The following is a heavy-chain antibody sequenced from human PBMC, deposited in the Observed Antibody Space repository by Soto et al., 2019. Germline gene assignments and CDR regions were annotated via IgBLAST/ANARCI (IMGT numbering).Heavy chain of an antibody. Sequence: PWVALLVRGAGSAFSYSYHYMYWVREPPGKGLEWLGRNRKKPGGNTTENAESVRCRYTISRDDSKNSLCLQMHRLKTEPSAVYDYSTTVITSPLCEYWG. CDR3: STTVITSPLCEY. J-gene: IGHJ4*01. CDR2: NRKKPGGNTT. CDR1: AFSYSYHY. D-gene: IGHD1-20*01. V-gene: IGHV3-72*01.